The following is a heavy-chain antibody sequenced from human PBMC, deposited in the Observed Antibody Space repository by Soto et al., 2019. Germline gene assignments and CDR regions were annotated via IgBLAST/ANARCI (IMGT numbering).Heavy chain of an antibody. J-gene: IGHJ5*02. V-gene: IGHV3-11*06. CDR3: ARVKGYYDSSGYNWFDP. D-gene: IGHD3-22*01. CDR1: GFTFSDYY. Sequence: GGSLRLSCAASGFTFSDYYMSWIRQAPGKGLEWVSYISSSSSYTNYADSVEGRFTISRDNAKNSLYLQMNSLRAEDTAVYYCARVKGYYDSSGYNWFDPWGQGTLVTVSS. CDR2: ISSSSSYT.